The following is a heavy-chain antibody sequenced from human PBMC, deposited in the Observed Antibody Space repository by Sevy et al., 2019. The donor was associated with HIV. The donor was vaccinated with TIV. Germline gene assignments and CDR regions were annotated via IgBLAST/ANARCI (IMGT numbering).Heavy chain of an antibody. V-gene: IGHV3-23*01. Sequence: GGSLRLSCAVSGFNFNIYSMSWIRQAPGKGLEWVSPLSFGCGKINYADSVKGRFIISRDDSKNTLYLQMNSLRAEDTAVYFCAREGCTRPHDYWGQRTLVTVSS. CDR2: LSFGCGKI. D-gene: IGHD2-8*01. CDR1: GFNFNIYS. J-gene: IGHJ4*02. CDR3: AREGCTRPHDY.